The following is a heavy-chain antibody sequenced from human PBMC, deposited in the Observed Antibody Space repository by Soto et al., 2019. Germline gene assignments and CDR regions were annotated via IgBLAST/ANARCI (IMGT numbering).Heavy chain of an antibody. CDR2: IGGGGGSI. Sequence: GSLSLSCVASGFTFSSYAMNWVRQAPGQGLEWISSIGGGGGSIFYADSVRGRFTISRDNSKNTLYLQINSLRVEDTALYYCVQAVDMARILAHWGQGTLVTVSS. CDR1: GFTFSSYA. D-gene: IGHD5-12*01. V-gene: IGHV3-23*01. CDR3: VQAVDMARILAH. J-gene: IGHJ4*02.